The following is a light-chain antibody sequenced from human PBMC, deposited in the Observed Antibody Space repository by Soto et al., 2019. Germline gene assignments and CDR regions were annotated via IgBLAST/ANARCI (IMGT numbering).Light chain of an antibody. Sequence: DIVMTQSPDSLAVSLGERATLSCRASQSVSYYLAWYQQKPGQAPRLLIYDASSRATGIPARFSGSGSGTDFTLTITSLEPEDFAVYYCQQRSNWPPTFGQGTKVDIK. CDR3: QQRSNWPPT. CDR1: QSVSYY. CDR2: DAS. J-gene: IGKJ1*01. V-gene: IGKV3-11*01.